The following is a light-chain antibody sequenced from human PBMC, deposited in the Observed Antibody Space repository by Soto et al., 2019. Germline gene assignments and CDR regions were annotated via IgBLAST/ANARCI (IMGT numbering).Light chain of an antibody. CDR3: QQYGSSLWT. CDR2: GAS. J-gene: IGKJ1*01. Sequence: EVVLTQSPVTLSLSPGERATLSCRASQSFRGLLAWYQQKPGQAPRLLIYGASSRATGIPDRFSGSGSGTDFTLTISRLEPEDFAVYYCQQYGSSLWTFGQGTKV. V-gene: IGKV3-20*01. CDR1: QSFRGL.